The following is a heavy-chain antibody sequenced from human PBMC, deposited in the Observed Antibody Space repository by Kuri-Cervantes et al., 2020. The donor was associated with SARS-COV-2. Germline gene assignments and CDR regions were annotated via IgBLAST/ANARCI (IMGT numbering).Heavy chain of an antibody. V-gene: IGHV1-69*13. CDR3: ARDSWWELLLFDY. CDR1: GGTFSSYA. CDR2: IIPIFGTA. D-gene: IGHD1-26*01. J-gene: IGHJ4*02. Sequence: SVKVSCKASGGTFSSYAISWVRQAPGQGLEWMGGIIPIFGTANYTQKFQGRVTITADESTSTAYMELRSLRSDDTAVYYCARDSWWELLLFDYWGQGTLVTVSS.